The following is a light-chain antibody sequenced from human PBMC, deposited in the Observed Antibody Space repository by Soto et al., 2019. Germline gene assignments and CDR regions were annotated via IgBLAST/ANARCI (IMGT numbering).Light chain of an antibody. CDR3: QQYNDWPRT. CDR1: QSVSSK. V-gene: IGKV3-15*01. CDR2: GAS. Sequence: EIVMTQSPATLSLSPGERVTLSCRASQSVSSKLAWYQQKPGQAPRLLIYGASNRPTGIPDRFSGSGSGTEFTLTISSLQSEDFAIYYCQQYNDWPRTFGQGTKVEIK. J-gene: IGKJ1*01.